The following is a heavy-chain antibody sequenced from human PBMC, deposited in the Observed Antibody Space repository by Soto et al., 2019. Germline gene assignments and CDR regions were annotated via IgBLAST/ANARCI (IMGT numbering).Heavy chain of an antibody. CDR1: GGSFSGYY. CDR3: AREEIAARPVDV. V-gene: IGHV4-34*01. Sequence: SETLSLTCAVYGGSFSGYYWSWIRQPPGKGLEWIGEINHSGSTNYNPFLKSRVTISVDTSKNQFSLKLSSVTAADTAVYYCAREEIAARPVDVWGQGTTVTVSS. D-gene: IGHD6-6*01. CDR2: INHSGST. J-gene: IGHJ6*02.